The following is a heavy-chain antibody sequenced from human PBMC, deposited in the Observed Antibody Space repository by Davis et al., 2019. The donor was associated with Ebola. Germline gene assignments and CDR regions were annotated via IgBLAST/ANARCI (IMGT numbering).Heavy chain of an antibody. CDR1: GGSISSYY. J-gene: IGHJ6*02. CDR3: ARGPGRDILTGDYYYYGMDV. D-gene: IGHD3-9*01. Sequence: PSETLSLTCTVSGGSISSYYWSWIRQPPGKGLEWIGYIYYSGSTNYNPSLKSRVTISVDTSKNQFSLKLSSVTAADTAVYYCARGPGRDILTGDYYYYGMDVWGQGTTVTVSS. V-gene: IGHV4-59*01. CDR2: IYYSGST.